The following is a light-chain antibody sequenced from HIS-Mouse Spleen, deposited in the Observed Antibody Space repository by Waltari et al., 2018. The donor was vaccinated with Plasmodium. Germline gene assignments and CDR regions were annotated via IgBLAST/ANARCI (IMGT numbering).Light chain of an antibody. J-gene: IGKJ1*01. CDR3: QQYYSFPWT. CDR2: AAS. V-gene: IGKV1D-8*02. CDR1: QGISSY. Sequence: AIWMTQSPSLLSASTGHRVTISCRTSQGISSYLAWYQQKPGKAPELLIYAASTLQSGVPSRFSGSGSGTDFTLTISCLQSEDFATYYCQQYYSFPWTFGQGTKVEIK.